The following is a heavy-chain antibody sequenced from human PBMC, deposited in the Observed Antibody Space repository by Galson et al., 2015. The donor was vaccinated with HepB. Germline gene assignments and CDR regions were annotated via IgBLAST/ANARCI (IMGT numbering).Heavy chain of an antibody. CDR3: ATAGTTVTPRAFDI. J-gene: IGHJ3*02. CDR2: FDPEDGET. CDR1: GYTLTELS. D-gene: IGHD4-17*01. V-gene: IGHV1-24*01. Sequence: SVKVSCKVSGYTLTELSMHWVRQAPGKGLEWMGGFDPEDGETIYAQKFQGRVTMTEDTSTDTAYMELSSLRPEDTAVYYCATAGTTVTPRAFDIWGQGTMVTVSS.